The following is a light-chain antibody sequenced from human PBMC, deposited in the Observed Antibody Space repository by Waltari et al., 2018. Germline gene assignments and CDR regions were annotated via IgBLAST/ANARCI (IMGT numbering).Light chain of an antibody. Sequence: EIVFTQSPATLSLSPGERATLSCRASQSVSSYLAWYQQKPGHAPRLLIYDASNRATGIPARFSGSGSGTDFTLTISSLEPEDFAVYYCQQRSNWPYTFGQGTKLEIK. J-gene: IGKJ2*01. CDR3: QQRSNWPYT. V-gene: IGKV3-11*01. CDR1: QSVSSY. CDR2: DAS.